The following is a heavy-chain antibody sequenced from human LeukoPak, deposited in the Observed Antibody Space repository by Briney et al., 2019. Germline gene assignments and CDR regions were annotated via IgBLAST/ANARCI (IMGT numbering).Heavy chain of an antibody. D-gene: IGHD5-18*01. J-gene: IGHJ4*02. CDR2: ISTYNGNT. CDR1: GYTFTSYG. V-gene: IGHV1-18*01. CDR3: ARDKASGGLSWIQLWSDRFDY. Sequence: ASVKVSCKASGYTFTSYGISWVRQAPGQGLEWMGWISTYNGNTNYAQKPQGRVTMTTDTSTSTAYMELRSLRSDDTAVYYCARDKASGGLSWIQLWSDRFDYWGQGTLVTVSS.